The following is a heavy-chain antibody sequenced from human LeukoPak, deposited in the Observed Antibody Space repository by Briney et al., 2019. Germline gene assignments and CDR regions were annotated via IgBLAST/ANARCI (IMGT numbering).Heavy chain of an antibody. J-gene: IGHJ4*02. CDR1: GFIFSSYG. CDR2: ISSGSRSI. D-gene: IGHD4-17*01. CDR3: ARDNYDYGDYYFDY. Sequence: GGSLRLSCAVSGFIFSSYGMNWLRQAPGKGLEWVSFISSGSRSIYYADSVKGRFTISRDNAKNSLYLQMNSLRTEDTAVYYCARDNYDYGDYYFDYWGEGTLVTVSS. V-gene: IGHV3-21*01.